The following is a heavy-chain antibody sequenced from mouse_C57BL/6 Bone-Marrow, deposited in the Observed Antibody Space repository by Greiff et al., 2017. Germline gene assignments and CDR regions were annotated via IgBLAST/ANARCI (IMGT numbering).Heavy chain of an antibody. J-gene: IGHJ1*03. CDR2: IYPGDGDP. CDR3: ARSGIYYYGSSSYWYFDV. Sequence: LEESGAELVKPGASVKISCKASGYAFSSYWMNWVKQRPGKGLEWIGQIYPGDGDPNYNGKFKGKATLTADKSSSTAYMQLSSLTSEDSAVYFCARSGIYYYGSSSYWYFDVWGTGTTVTVSS. CDR1: GYAFSSYW. V-gene: IGHV1-80*01. D-gene: IGHD1-1*01.